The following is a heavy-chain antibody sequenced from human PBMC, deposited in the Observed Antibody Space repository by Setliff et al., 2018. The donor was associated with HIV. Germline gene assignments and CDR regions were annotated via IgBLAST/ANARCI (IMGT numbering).Heavy chain of an antibody. CDR3: ALWGYINAGGFDY. V-gene: IGHV4-59*08. CDR1: GGSITNFY. CDR2: LYNSGST. D-gene: IGHD3-16*01. J-gene: IGHJ4*02. Sequence: PSETLSLTCAVSGGSITNFYWSWIRQPPGKGLEWIGYLYNSGSTKYNPSLKSRVTISIDMSKTQLSLNLNSVTAADPALYYCALWGYINAGGFDYWGQGTLVTVSS.